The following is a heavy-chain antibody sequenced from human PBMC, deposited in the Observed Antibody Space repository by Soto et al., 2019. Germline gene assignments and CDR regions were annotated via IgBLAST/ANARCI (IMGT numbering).Heavy chain of an antibody. CDR3: TRGTTTSAFSAMDV. D-gene: IGHD1-1*01. CDR2: ISYDGDNK. Sequence: QVQLVESGGGVVQPGRSLRLSCAASGFTFSYHALNWVRQAPGKGLEWVAVISYDGDNKYIAESVKGRFTISRDNSKNTVSLQMNSLTAEDTAMYFCTRGTTTSAFSAMDVWGQGNTVTVSS. J-gene: IGHJ6*02. CDR1: GFTFSYHA. V-gene: IGHV3-30-3*01.